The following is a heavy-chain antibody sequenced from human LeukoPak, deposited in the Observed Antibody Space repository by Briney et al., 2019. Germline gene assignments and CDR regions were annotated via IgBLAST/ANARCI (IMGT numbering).Heavy chain of an antibody. J-gene: IGHJ6*03. CDR2: IFYSGST. Sequence: SETLSLTCTVSGGSINSDINYWGWIRQPPGKGLEWNGGIFYSGSTYYQPSLKSRVTISEDMSRNQFSLKVSSVTAADTAVYYCARMSCSGGSCYSDYYYYMDVWGKGTTVTVSS. CDR1: GGSINSDINY. D-gene: IGHD2-15*01. V-gene: IGHV4-39*07. CDR3: ARMSCSGGSCYSDYYYYMDV.